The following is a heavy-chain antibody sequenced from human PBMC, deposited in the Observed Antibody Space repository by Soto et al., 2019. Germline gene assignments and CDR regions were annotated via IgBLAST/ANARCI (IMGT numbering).Heavy chain of an antibody. CDR2: TIPIFGST. J-gene: IGHJ6*02. V-gene: IGHV1-69*06. D-gene: IGHD2-15*01. CDR1: GGTFSSFI. Sequence: QLVQSGAEVKKPGSSVKVSCQASGGTFSSFIINWVRQAPGQGLEWMGGTIPIFGSTNYAQKFQGRVTITADKSTSITYMELNSLTSEDTAVYYCSGYCISGSCHDHLGVDVWGQGTTVSVSS. CDR3: SGYCISGSCHDHLGVDV.